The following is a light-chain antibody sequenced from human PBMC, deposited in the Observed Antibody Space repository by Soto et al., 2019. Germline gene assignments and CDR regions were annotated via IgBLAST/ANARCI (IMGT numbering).Light chain of an antibody. CDR3: QQYGSSPPIT. V-gene: IGKV3-20*01. CDR2: ATS. CDR1: QSVSSGY. Sequence: PGERATLSCRASQSVSSGYLAWYQQKPGQAPRLLIFATSRRATGIPDRFSGGGSGTDFTLTISRLEPEDVAVYYCQQYGSSPPITFGQGTRLEIK. J-gene: IGKJ5*01.